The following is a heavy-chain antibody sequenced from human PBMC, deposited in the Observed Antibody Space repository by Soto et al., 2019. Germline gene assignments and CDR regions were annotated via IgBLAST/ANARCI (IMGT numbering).Heavy chain of an antibody. V-gene: IGHV3-23*01. CDR2: ITDGGGST. Sequence: EVQLLESGGGLVQPGGSLRLSCAASGFTFSSYAMSWVRQAPGKGLEWVSGITDGGGSTFYADSLQGRFTISIDNSKNTLYLQMSSLTAEDTAILYCAKVGLFRNGYMGMVRGDYWGQGTLVTVSA. CDR3: AKVGLFRNGYMGMVRGDY. J-gene: IGHJ4*02. D-gene: IGHD6-13*01. CDR1: GFTFSSYA.